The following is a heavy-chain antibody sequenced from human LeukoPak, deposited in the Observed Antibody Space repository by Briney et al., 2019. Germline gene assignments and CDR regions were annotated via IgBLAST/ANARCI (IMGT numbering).Heavy chain of an antibody. CDR1: GFTFDDYA. D-gene: IGHD3-10*01. CDR2: ISGDGGST. J-gene: IGHJ4*02. Sequence: GGSLRLSCAASGFTFDDYAMHWVRQAPGKGLEWVSLISGDGGSTYYADSVKGRFTISRDNSKNSPYLQMNSLRTEDTALYYCAKDDYYGSGSYYGSFDYWGQGTLVTVSS. V-gene: IGHV3-43*02. CDR3: AKDDYYGSGSYYGSFDY.